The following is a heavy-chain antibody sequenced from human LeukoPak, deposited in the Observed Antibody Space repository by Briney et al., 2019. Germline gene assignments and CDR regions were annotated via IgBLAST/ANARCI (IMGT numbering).Heavy chain of an antibody. V-gene: IGHV3-23*01. Sequence: PGGSLRLSCAASGFTFSNYAMSWVRQAPGKGLEWVSGISGGGGTTYYADSVKGRFTISRDNAKNTLYLQMNSLRAEDTAVYYCARDLKWFGPWARGMDVWGQGTTVTVSS. CDR1: GFTFSNYA. CDR3: ARDLKWFGPWARGMDV. J-gene: IGHJ6*02. D-gene: IGHD3-10*01. CDR2: ISGGGGTT.